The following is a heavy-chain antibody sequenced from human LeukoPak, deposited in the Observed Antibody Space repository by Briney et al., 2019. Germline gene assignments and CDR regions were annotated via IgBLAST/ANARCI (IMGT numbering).Heavy chain of an antibody. Sequence: PGGSLRLSCAASGFTVSSNYMSWVRQAPGKGLEWVSVIYSGGSTYYADSVKGRFTISRDNSKSTLCLQTNSLRAEDTAVYYCARVEYYYDSSGQNWFDPWGQGTLVTVSS. V-gene: IGHV3-53*01. D-gene: IGHD3-22*01. CDR3: ARVEYYYDSSGQNWFDP. CDR1: GFTVSSNY. CDR2: IYSGGST. J-gene: IGHJ5*02.